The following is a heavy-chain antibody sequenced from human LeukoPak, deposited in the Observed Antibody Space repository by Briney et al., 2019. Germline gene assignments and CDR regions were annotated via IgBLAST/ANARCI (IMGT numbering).Heavy chain of an antibody. CDR3: AREGAYYLDS. V-gene: IGHV3-7*01. CDR1: GFTFSSYW. Sequence: GGSLRLSCAASGFTFSSYWMSLLRQAPGKGLVWVANVKQDGSERYYVGSVRGRFTISRDNAKNSLYLQMNSLRAEDTAVYYCAREGAYYLDSWGQGTLVAVSS. CDR2: VKQDGSER. J-gene: IGHJ4*02. D-gene: IGHD4/OR15-4a*01.